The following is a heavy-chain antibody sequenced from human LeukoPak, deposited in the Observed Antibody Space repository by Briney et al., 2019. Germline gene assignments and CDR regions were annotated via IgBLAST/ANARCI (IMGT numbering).Heavy chain of an antibody. CDR1: GFTFSNHA. CDR3: AKGESKDYLNYFDYLNYFDH. J-gene: IGHJ4*02. Sequence: PGGSLRLSCAASGFTFSNHAMTWVRQAPGKGLEWVSTINVSGGSTFYADSVKGRFTTSRDNSKNTLSLQMNSLRAEDTAIYYCAKGESKDYLNYFDYLNYFDHWGQGALVTVSS. D-gene: IGHD2/OR15-2a*01. V-gene: IGHV3-23*01. CDR2: INVSGGST.